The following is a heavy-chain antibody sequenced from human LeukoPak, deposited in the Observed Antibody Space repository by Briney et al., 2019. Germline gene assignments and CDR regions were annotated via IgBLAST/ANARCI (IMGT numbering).Heavy chain of an antibody. CDR2: IIPIFGTA. J-gene: IGHJ3*02. V-gene: IGHV1-69*06. D-gene: IGHD2-21*01. CDR1: GGTFSSYA. CDR3: ATQGAAIAAGHDAFDI. Sequence: SVKVSCKASGGTFSSYAISWVRQAPGQGLEWMGGIIPIFGTANYAQEFQGRVTITADKSTSTAYMELSSLRSEDTAVYYCATQGAAIAAGHDAFDIWGQGTMVTVSS.